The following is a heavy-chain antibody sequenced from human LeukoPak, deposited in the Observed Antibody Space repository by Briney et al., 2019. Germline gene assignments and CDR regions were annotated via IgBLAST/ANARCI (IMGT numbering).Heavy chain of an antibody. CDR3: ARDRQQLVRGDYFDY. CDR2: IYYSGST. J-gene: IGHJ4*02. D-gene: IGHD6-13*01. CDR1: GGSISSSSYY. V-gene: IGHV4-61*05. Sequence: PSETLSLTCTVSGGSISSSSYYWGWIRQPPGKGLEWIGYIYYSGSTNYNPSLKSRVTISVDTSKNQFSLKVTSVTAADTAVYYCARDRQQLVRGDYFDYWGQGMLVTVSS.